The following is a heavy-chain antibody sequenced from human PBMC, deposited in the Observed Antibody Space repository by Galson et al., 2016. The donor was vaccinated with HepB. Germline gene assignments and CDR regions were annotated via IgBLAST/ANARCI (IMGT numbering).Heavy chain of an antibody. V-gene: IGHV3-23*01. CDR1: GFTFSSYA. CDR3: AKDIPVSRFLGRPPRGGFDI. J-gene: IGHJ3*02. Sequence: SLRLSCAASGFTFSSYAMNWVSGISGSGGSTYYADSVKGRFTISRDNSKNTLYLQMSSLRAEDTAVYYCAKDIPVSRFLGRPPRGGFDIWGQGTMVTVSS. CDR2: ISGSGGST. D-gene: IGHD3-3*01.